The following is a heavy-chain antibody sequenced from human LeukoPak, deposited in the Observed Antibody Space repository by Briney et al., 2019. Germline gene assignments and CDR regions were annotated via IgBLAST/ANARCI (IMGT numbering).Heavy chain of an antibody. D-gene: IGHD3-3*01. J-gene: IGHJ3*02. CDR1: GFTFSNYC. Sequence: GGSLTLSCAAAGFTFSNYCMHWVRPAPGKGMVWVSLINSDGSSTIYADSVKGRFTISRDNSKNTLYLQMNSLRAEDTAVYYCARGLTIFGVVNDAFDIWGQGTMVTVSS. CDR3: ARGLTIFGVVNDAFDI. CDR2: INSDGSST. V-gene: IGHV3-74*01.